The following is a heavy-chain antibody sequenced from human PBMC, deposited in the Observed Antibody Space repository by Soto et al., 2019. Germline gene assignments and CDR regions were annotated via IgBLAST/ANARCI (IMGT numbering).Heavy chain of an antibody. D-gene: IGHD3-22*01. J-gene: IGHJ4*02. V-gene: IGHV3-21*01. CDR3: ARGFYDSSGYTPDY. CDR1: GFTFSSYS. Sequence: VGSLRLSCAASGFTFSSYSMNWVRQAPGKGLEWVSSISSSSSYIYYADSVKGRFTISRDNAKNSLYLQMNSLRAEDTAVYYCARGFYDSSGYTPDYWGQGTLVTVSS. CDR2: ISSSSSYI.